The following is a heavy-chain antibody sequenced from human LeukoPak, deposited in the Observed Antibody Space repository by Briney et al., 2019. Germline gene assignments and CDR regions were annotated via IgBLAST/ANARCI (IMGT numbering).Heavy chain of an antibody. CDR1: GFTFSSYS. CDR3: ARGTASAPLDY. Sequence: GGSLRLSCAASGFTFSSYSMNWVRQATGKGLEWISYINNDDVYTNYADSVKGRFTISRDNAKNSLYLQMNSLRADDTAIYYCARGTASAPLDYWGQGTLVTVSS. J-gene: IGHJ4*02. D-gene: IGHD6-13*01. V-gene: IGHV3-21*05. CDR2: INNDDVYT.